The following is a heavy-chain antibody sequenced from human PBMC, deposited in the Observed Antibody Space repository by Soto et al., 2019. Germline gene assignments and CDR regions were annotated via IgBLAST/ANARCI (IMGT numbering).Heavy chain of an antibody. D-gene: IGHD6-6*01. CDR2: INHSGST. CDR3: ARAISSSPSPGLNWFDP. Sequence: SETLSLTCAVFGGSFSGYYWNWIRQPPGKGLEWIGTINHSGSTNYNPSLKSRVTISVDTSKNQFSLKLSSVTAAATAVYYCARAISSSPSPGLNWFDPWGQGTLVTVSS. V-gene: IGHV4-34*01. J-gene: IGHJ5*02. CDR1: GGSFSGYY.